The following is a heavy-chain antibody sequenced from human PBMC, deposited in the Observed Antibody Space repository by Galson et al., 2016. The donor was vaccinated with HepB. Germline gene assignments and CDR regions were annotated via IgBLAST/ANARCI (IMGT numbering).Heavy chain of an antibody. CDR2: IRDKGYGGTT. J-gene: IGHJ6*02. V-gene: IGHV3-49*03. D-gene: IGHD3-3*01. CDR3: ARSRPYFYYALDV. CDR1: GFTFSDFA. Sequence: SLRLSCAGSGFTFSDFAMNWFRQPPGKGSEWVGFIRDKGYGGTTKYGASVRDRFTISRDDSKSIAYLQLNSLKADDTAVYYCARSRPYFYYALDVWGQGTTVAVSS.